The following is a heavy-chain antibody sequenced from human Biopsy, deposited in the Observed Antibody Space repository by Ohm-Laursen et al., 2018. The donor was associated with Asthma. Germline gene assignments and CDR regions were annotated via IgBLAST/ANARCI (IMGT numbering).Heavy chain of an antibody. CDR2: ISYDGSSI. CDR3: ARIGPEWELPGREYSLHH. J-gene: IGHJ1*01. V-gene: IGHV3-30-3*01. CDR1: GFAVSRDH. Sequence: SLRLSCTASGFAVSRDHMFWVRQAPGKGLEWVAVISYDGSSIYYADSVRGRFTTSRDNARNSVYLQMNSLRAEDTALYYCARIGPEWELPGREYSLHHWGEGTLVTVSS. D-gene: IGHD1-26*01.